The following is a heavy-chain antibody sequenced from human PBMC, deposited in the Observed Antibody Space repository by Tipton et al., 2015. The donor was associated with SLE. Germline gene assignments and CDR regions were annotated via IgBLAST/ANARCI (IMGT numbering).Heavy chain of an antibody. CDR1: GYTFIDND. V-gene: IGHV1-2*02. CDR2: IGPNSGDT. D-gene: IGHD3-3*01. J-gene: IGHJ4*02. CDR3: ARDSGGDYDYYFES. Sequence: QSGAEVKKPGSSVKVSCTASGYTFIDNDMHWVRQAPGQGLEWMGWIGPNSGDTNYAQKLQGRVNLTPDTSTSTAYMDLTSLKADDAAVYYCARDSGGDYDYYFESGGQGPLVTVSA.